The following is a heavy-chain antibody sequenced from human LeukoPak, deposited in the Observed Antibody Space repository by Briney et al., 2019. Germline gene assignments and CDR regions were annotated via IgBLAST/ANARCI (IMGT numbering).Heavy chain of an antibody. J-gene: IGHJ6*03. Sequence: GGSLRLSCAASGFTFDDYGMSWVRQAPGKGLEWVSGINWNGGSTGYADSVKGRFTISRDNAKNSLYPQMNSLRAEDTALYYCARLDEGTPDYYYYMDVWGKGTTVTVSS. CDR3: ARLDEGTPDYYYYMDV. D-gene: IGHD2-15*01. V-gene: IGHV3-20*04. CDR1: GFTFDDYG. CDR2: INWNGGST.